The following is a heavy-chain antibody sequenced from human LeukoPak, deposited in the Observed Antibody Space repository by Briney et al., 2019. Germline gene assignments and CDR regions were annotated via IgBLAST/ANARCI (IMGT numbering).Heavy chain of an antibody. CDR3: AKKSSSSWPNFDF. CDR2: ITASGGST. Sequence: GGSLRLSCAAAGFTFSNYAMSWLRQAPGKGLEWVSAITASGGSTYYADSVKGRFTISRDNSKNTLHLQVNSLRADDTAIYYCAKKSSSSWPNFDFWGQGTLVTVSS. D-gene: IGHD6-13*01. J-gene: IGHJ4*02. V-gene: IGHV3-23*01. CDR1: GFTFSNYA.